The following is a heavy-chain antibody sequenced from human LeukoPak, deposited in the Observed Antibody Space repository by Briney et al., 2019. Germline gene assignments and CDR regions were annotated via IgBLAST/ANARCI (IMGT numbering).Heavy chain of an antibody. V-gene: IGHV1-2*02. Sequence: ASVKVSCKASGYTFTGYYMHWVRQAPGQGLEWMGWINPNSGGTSYAQKFQGRVTMTRDTSISTAYMELSRLRSDDTAVYYCARERGNTMVQGTPKNWFDPWGQGTLVTVSS. J-gene: IGHJ5*02. CDR3: ARERGNTMVQGTPKNWFDP. CDR2: INPNSGGT. D-gene: IGHD3-10*01. CDR1: GYTFTGYY.